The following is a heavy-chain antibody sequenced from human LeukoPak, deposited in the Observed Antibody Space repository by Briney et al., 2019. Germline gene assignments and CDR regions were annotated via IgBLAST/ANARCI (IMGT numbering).Heavy chain of an antibody. Sequence: ASVKVSCKASGYTFTGYYMHWVRQAPGQGLEWMGWMNPNSGNTGYAQKFQGRVTMTRNTSISTAYMELSSLRSEDTAVYYCARGDWAPEYWGQGTLVIVSS. CDR3: ARGDWAPEY. CDR1: GYTFTGYY. CDR2: MNPNSGNT. V-gene: IGHV1-8*02. D-gene: IGHD3-9*01. J-gene: IGHJ4*02.